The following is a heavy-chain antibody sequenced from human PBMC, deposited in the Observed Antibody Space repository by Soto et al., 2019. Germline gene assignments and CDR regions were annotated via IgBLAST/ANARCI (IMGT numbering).Heavy chain of an antibody. D-gene: IGHD6-13*01. V-gene: IGHV1-8*01. CDR1: GYTFTSYD. CDR3: ARARIAAAGTFDP. Sequence: PSVKVSCKASGYTFTSYDINWVRQATGQGLEWMGWMNPNSGNTGYAQKFQGRVTMTRNTSISTAYMELSSLRSEDTAVYYCARARIAAAGTFDPWGQGTLVTVSS. CDR2: MNPNSGNT. J-gene: IGHJ5*02.